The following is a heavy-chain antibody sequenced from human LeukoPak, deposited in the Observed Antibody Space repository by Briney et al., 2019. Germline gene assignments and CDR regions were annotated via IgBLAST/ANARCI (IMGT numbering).Heavy chain of an antibody. D-gene: IGHD3-9*01. CDR3: ARDNAGLHFSDVLTGYYHH. CDR2: VNRDGAIT. V-gene: IGHV3-43*02. Sequence: GGPLRLSCAASGFTLDDYAMHWVRQAPGKDLEWLSLVNRDGAITSYADSVKGRFTISRDNSKNSLYLQMNSLRSDDSAWYYCARDNAGLHFSDVLTGYYHHWVQGALVTVSS. J-gene: IGHJ5*02. CDR1: GFTLDDYA.